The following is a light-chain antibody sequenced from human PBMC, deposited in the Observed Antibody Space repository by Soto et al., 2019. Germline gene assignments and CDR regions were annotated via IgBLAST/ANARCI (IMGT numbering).Light chain of an antibody. J-gene: IGLJ1*01. V-gene: IGLV1-44*01. CDR1: TSNIGSNA. CDR3: AAWDDSLNGFYV. CDR2: SNN. Sequence: QSVLTQAPSASGTPGQRVAISCSGSTSNIGSNAVNWYRQLPGTAPKLLIYSNNQRPSGVPDRFSGSKSGTSASLAISGLQSEGEADYYCAAWDDSLNGFYVFGTGTKLTVL.